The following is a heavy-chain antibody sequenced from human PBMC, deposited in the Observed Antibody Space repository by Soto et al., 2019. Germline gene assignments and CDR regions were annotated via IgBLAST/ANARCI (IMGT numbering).Heavy chain of an antibody. CDR2: VTSSGSGT. CDR1: GFIFRTFA. Sequence: ESGGGLVQPGGSLRLSCAASGFIFRTFAMGWVRQAPGEGLEWVSTVTSSGSGTYYADSVKGRFTISRDNSKNTLYLEMSSVRAEDTAVYYCAKDSRNVAVSAARVYGMDVWGQGTTVTVSS. D-gene: IGHD2-2*01. V-gene: IGHV3-23*01. J-gene: IGHJ6*02. CDR3: AKDSRNVAVSAARVYGMDV.